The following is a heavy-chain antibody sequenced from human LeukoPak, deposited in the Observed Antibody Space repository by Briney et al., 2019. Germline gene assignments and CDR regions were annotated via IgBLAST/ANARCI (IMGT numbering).Heavy chain of an antibody. CDR3: ASPIYCSGGSCYSYGMDV. D-gene: IGHD2-15*01. Sequence: ASVKVSCKASGYTFTSYDINWVRQATGQGLEWMGWMNPNSGNTGYAQKFQGRVTMTRNTSISTAYMELSSLRSEDTAVYYCASPIYCSGGSCYSYGMDVWGQGTTVTVSS. V-gene: IGHV1-8*01. J-gene: IGHJ6*02. CDR1: GYTFTSYD. CDR2: MNPNSGNT.